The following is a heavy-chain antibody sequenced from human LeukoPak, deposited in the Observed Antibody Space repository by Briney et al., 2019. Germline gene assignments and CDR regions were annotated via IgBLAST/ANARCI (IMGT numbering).Heavy chain of an antibody. J-gene: IGHJ6*03. Sequence: ASVKVSCKASGGTFSSYAISWVRQAPGQGLEWMGIINPSGGSTSYAQKFQGRVTMTRDTSTSTVYMELSSLRSEDTAVYYCARDDGSGSYGYYYMDVWGKGTTVTVSS. V-gene: IGHV1-46*01. CDR2: INPSGGST. CDR3: ARDDGSGSYGYYYMDV. D-gene: IGHD3-10*01. CDR1: GGTFSSYA.